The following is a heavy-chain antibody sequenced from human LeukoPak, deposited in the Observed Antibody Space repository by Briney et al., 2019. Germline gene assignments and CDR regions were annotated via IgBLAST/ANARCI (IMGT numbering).Heavy chain of an antibody. Sequence: GGSLRLSCAASGFIFSSYAMSWVRQAPGKGLEWVSAISGSGGNTYYADSVKGRFTISRDNSKNTLYPQMNSLRPEDTAVYYCAREGSSWYLDWFDPWGQETLVTVSS. D-gene: IGHD6-13*01. J-gene: IGHJ5*02. CDR1: GFIFSSYA. CDR2: ISGSGGNT. CDR3: AREGSSWYLDWFDP. V-gene: IGHV3-23*01.